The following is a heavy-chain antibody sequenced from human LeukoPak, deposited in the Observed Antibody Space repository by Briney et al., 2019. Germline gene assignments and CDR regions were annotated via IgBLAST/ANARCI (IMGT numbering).Heavy chain of an antibody. D-gene: IGHD5-12*01. J-gene: IGHJ6*03. CDR2: ISSGGSSI. Sequence: GGSLRLSCAASGFTFSRYGMNWVRQAPGKGLEWVSYISSGGSSIFYADSVKGRFTISRDNAKNSLYLQMNSLRAEDAAVYYCARVVATSGFYYYYMDVWGKGTTVTVSS. CDR1: GFTFSRYG. V-gene: IGHV3-48*03. CDR3: ARVVATSGFYYYYMDV.